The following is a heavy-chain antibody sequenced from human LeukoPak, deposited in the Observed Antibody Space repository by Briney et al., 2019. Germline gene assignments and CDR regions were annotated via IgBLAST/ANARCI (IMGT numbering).Heavy chain of an antibody. CDR2: INHSGST. CDR1: GGSFSGYY. D-gene: IGHD1-26*01. Sequence: SETLSLTCAVYGGSFSGYYWSWIRQPPGKELEWIGEINHSGSTNYNPSLKSRVTISVDTSKNQFSLKLSSVTAADTAVYYCARGAPGPSEWELLNFLDYWGQGTLVTVSS. J-gene: IGHJ4*02. V-gene: IGHV4-34*01. CDR3: ARGAPGPSEWELLNFLDY.